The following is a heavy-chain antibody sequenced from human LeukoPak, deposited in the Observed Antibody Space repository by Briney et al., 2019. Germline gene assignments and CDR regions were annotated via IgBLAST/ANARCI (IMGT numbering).Heavy chain of an antibody. CDR3: ARLTNWFDP. Sequence: SETLSLTCTASGGSISSYYWSWIRQPPGKGLEWIGYIYYSGSTNYNPSLKSRVTISVDTSKNQFSPKLSSVTAADTAVYYCARLTNWFDPWGQGTLVTVSS. J-gene: IGHJ5*02. V-gene: IGHV4-59*08. CDR2: IYYSGST. CDR1: GGSISSYY.